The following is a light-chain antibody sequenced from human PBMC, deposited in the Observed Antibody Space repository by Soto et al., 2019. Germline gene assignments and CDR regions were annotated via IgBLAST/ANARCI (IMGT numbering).Light chain of an antibody. Sequence: QSALTQPPSASGSPGQSVTISCTGTSSDVGGYKYVSWYQQYPGKAPKLMIYEVSKRPSGFPDRFSGSKSANTASLTVSGLQAEDEADYYCTSYAGSDNLVFGGGTKLTVL. CDR1: SSDVGGYKY. CDR3: TSYAGSDNLV. CDR2: EVS. V-gene: IGLV2-8*01. J-gene: IGLJ2*01.